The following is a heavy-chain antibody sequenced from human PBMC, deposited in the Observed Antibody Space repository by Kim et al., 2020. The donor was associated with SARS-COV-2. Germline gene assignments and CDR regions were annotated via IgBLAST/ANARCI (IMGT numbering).Heavy chain of an antibody. D-gene: IGHD6-25*01. J-gene: IGHJ4*02. CDR2: ISDDGNTK. Sequence: GGSLRLSCAASGFTFSSFGMHWVRQAPGKGLEWLAVISDDGNTKTYRDSVKGRFTVSRDNSKYTLYLQMNSLRLEDTAVYYCGKGGIGIGYIIDYWGQGT. CDR3: GKGGIGIGYIIDY. CDR1: GFTFSSFG. V-gene: IGHV3-30*18.